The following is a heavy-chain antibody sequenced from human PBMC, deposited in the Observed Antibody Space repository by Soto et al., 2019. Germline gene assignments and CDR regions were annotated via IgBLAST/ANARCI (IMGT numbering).Heavy chain of an antibody. CDR3: ARGEGYCSSTSCYILDY. CDR1: GGTFSSYA. J-gene: IGHJ4*02. V-gene: IGHV1-69*06. CDR2: IIPIFGTA. D-gene: IGHD2-2*02. Sequence: QVQLVQSGAEVKKPGSSVKVSCKASGGTFSSYAISWVRQAPGQGLEWMGGIIPIFGTANYAQKFQVRVTITANKSTSTAYMELSSLRSEDTAVYYCARGEGYCSSTSCYILDYWGQGTLVTVSS.